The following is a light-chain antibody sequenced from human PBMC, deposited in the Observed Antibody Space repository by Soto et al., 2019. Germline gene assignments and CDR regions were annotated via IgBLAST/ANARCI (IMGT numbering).Light chain of an antibody. CDR2: DAS. CDR3: QQYSNWPSFT. V-gene: IGKV3-15*01. CDR1: PSVSSN. J-gene: IGKJ2*01. Sequence: ETVMTQSPATLSVSPGERATLSCWASPSVSSNLAWYQQIPGQAPRLLIYDASTRATGIPARFSGSGSGTEFTLTISNLQSEDFAVYYCQQYSNWPSFTFGQGTKLEIK.